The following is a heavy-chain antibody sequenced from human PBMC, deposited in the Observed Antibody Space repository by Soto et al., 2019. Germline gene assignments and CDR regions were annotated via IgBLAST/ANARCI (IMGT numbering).Heavy chain of an antibody. V-gene: IGHV5-51*01. CDR2: IYPGDSDT. CDR1: EYSFTSYW. J-gene: IGHJ6*02. Sequence: PGESLKISCKGSEYSFTSYWIGWVRQMPGKGLEWMGIIYPGDSDTRYSPYFQGQVTISADKSISTAYLQWSSLKASDTAMYYCARLRYYYSYGMDVWGQGTIVTAP. CDR3: ARLRYYYSYGMDV.